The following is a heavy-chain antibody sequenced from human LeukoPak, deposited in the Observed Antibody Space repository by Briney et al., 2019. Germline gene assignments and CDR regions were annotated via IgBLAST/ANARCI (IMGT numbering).Heavy chain of an antibody. Sequence: SETLSLTCTVSGGSISSYYWNWIRQPPGKGLEWIGYIYYSGSTNYNPSLKSRVTISVDTSKNQFSLKLSSVTAADTAVYYCARRSGCEKSNWFDPWGQGTLVTVSS. CDR3: ARRSGCEKSNWFDP. CDR2: IYYSGST. V-gene: IGHV4-59*01. D-gene: IGHD5-12*01. CDR1: GGSISSYY. J-gene: IGHJ5*02.